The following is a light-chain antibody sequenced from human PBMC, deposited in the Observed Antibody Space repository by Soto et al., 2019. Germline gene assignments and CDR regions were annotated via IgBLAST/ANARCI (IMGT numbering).Light chain of an antibody. J-gene: IGKJ5*01. CDR2: GAS. V-gene: IGKV3-20*01. CDR1: QNLSRYF. Sequence: VLIQYPGTLSLSPGDRASLSCSASQNLSRYFLAWYQHKPGQAPRLLISGASRRATGIPDRISGDGSGKGFTGTISRLEPEECTLYWCQEQEILPITFGQGTRLEI. CDR3: QEQEILPIT.